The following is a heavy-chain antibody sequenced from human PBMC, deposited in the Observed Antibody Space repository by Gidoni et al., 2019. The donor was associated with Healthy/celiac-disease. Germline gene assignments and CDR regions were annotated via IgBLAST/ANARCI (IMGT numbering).Heavy chain of an antibody. Sequence: HVQLVQSGAEVKKPGSSVKVSCKSSAVTFSTYTISWVRQSPGQGLEWMGRIIPILGIANYAQKFQGRVTITADKSTSTAYMELSSLRSEDTAVYYCARGDGGNSVDYWGQGTLVTVSS. CDR3: ARGDGGNSVDY. V-gene: IGHV1-69*02. J-gene: IGHJ4*02. CDR2: IIPILGIA. D-gene: IGHD2-21*02. CDR1: AVTFSTYT.